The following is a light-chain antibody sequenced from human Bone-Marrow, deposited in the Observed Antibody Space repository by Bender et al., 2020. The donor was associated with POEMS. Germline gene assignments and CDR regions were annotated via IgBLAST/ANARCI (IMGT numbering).Light chain of an antibody. Sequence: QSVVTQPPSLSEAPRQRVTISCSGSSSNIGNHGVNWYQQLPGEAPKLLIYYDDLLTPGVSDRFSASKSGTSASLAISELQSEDEALYYCAAWDGSLNGQVFGSGTKVTVL. J-gene: IGLJ1*01. V-gene: IGLV1-36*01. CDR1: SSNIGNHG. CDR2: YDD. CDR3: AAWDGSLNGQV.